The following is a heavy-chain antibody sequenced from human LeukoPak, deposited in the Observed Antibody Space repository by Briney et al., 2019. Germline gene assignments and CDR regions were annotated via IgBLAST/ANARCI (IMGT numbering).Heavy chain of an antibody. CDR1: GFTFSTLW. J-gene: IGHJ4*02. CDR3: ARDGDWVGGSIDY. Sequence: GGSLRLSCEASGFTFSTLWMQWVRQAPGKGLISVSRIKSDGTGAAYADSVKGRFTISRDNAKNTLYLQMNSLGVEDTAVYYCARDGDWVGGSIDYWGQGTLVTVSS. CDR2: IKSDGTGA. V-gene: IGHV3-74*01. D-gene: IGHD2-21*01.